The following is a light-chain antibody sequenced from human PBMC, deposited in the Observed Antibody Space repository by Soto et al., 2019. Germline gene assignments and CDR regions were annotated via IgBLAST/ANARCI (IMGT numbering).Light chain of an antibody. Sequence: DIQMTQSPSSLSASVGDRVTITCWASQNIRVYLNWYQQKPGKAPKPLIYAASTLLSGVPSRFSGSGSGTDFTLTISSLQPEDFATYYCQQIFGTRYSFGQGTKLEI. CDR1: QNIRVY. V-gene: IGKV1-39*01. CDR3: QQIFGTRYS. CDR2: AAS. J-gene: IGKJ2*03.